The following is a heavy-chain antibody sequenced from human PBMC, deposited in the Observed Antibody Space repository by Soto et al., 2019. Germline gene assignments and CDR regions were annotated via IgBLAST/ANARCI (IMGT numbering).Heavy chain of an antibody. CDR1: GGTFSSYA. J-gene: IGHJ6*02. CDR3: AREPLYYDILTGYYSRRYYYGMDV. D-gene: IGHD3-9*01. Sequence: SVKVSCKASGGTFSSYAISWVRQAPGQGLEWMGGIIPIFGTANYAQKFQGRVTITADESTSTAYMELSSLRSEDTAVYYCAREPLYYDILTGYYSRRYYYGMDVWG. V-gene: IGHV1-69*13. CDR2: IIPIFGTA.